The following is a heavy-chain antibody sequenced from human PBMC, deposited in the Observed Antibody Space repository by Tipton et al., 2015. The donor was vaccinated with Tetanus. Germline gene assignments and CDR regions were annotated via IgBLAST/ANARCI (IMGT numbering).Heavy chain of an antibody. Sequence: QLVQSGAEVGKPGESLKISCQGSGYNFSHYSISWVRQLPGRGLEWMGIVDPRDSQATYGPSFQGQVTLSADRSINVAYLQWGSLKASDTGLYYCARRRSAVLSGAYHWYFDLWGRGTLVGVSS. V-gene: IGHV5-51*01. J-gene: IGHJ2*01. D-gene: IGHD3-3*01. CDR2: VDPRDSQA. CDR3: ARRRSAVLSGAYHWYFDL. CDR1: GYNFSHYS.